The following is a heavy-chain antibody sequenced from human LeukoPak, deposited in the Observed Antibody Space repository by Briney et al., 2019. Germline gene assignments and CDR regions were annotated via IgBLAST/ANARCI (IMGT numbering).Heavy chain of an antibody. J-gene: IGHJ4*02. Sequence: SETLSLTCAVYGGSFSGYYWSWIRQPPGKGLEWIGEINHSGSTNYNPSLKRRVTISVDTSKNQFSLKLSSVTAADTAVYYCARGLWFQTYYFDYWGQGTLVTVSS. CDR3: ARGLWFQTYYFDY. V-gene: IGHV4-34*01. CDR2: INHSGST. D-gene: IGHD2-21*01. CDR1: GGSFSGYY.